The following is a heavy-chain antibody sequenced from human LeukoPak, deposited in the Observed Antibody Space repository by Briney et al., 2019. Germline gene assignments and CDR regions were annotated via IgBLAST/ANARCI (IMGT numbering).Heavy chain of an antibody. CDR3: ARDYGYSYGYDY. J-gene: IGHJ4*02. CDR2: INTNRGGT. CDR1: GYTFTVNY. Sequence: ASVKVSCKAAGYTFTVNYMHWGRQAPGQGGEGMGRINTNRGGTNYAQKFQGRGTITRDTENSTDYMELSRLRSDDTAVYCCARDYGYSYGYDYWGQGTLVTVSS. D-gene: IGHD5-18*01. V-gene: IGHV1-2*06.